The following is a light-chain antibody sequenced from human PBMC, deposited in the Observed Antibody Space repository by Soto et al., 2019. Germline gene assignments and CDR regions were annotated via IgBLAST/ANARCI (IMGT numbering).Light chain of an antibody. CDR3: QQRTT. CDR2: DVS. V-gene: IGKV3-11*01. CDR1: QSVNNF. Sequence: EIVLTQSPATLSLSPGERATLSCRASQSVNNFVAWFQQKPGQAPRLLMYDVSNRATGIPARFSGSGSGADFTLTISSLEPEDFALYFCQQRTTFGGGTRVEIK. J-gene: IGKJ4*01.